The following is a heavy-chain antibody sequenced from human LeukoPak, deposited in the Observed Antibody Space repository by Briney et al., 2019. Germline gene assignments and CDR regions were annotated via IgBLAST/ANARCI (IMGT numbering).Heavy chain of an antibody. J-gene: IGHJ5*02. CDR1: GIVFSNTA. V-gene: IGHV3-23*01. CDR3: GKDGGQYSSGPEFDP. CDR2: ISGGGERT. D-gene: IGHD6-19*01. Sequence: PGGSLRLSCAASGIVFSNTAMNWARQSPGGGLEWVSAISGGGERTFYADSVKGRFTISRDNSNNMVYLQMNSLRADDTAIYYCGKDGGQYSSGPEFDPRGQGALVTVSS.